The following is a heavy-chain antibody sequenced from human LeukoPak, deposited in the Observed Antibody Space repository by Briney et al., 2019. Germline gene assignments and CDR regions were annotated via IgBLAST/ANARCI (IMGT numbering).Heavy chain of an antibody. V-gene: IGHV1-18*01. J-gene: IGHJ4*02. CDR1: GYTFTSYG. CDR3: ARPATPYYDFWSGRRGTLDY. CDR2: ISAYNGNT. Sequence: RASVKVSCKASGYTFTSYGISWVRQAPGQGLEWMGWISAYNGNTNYAQKLQGRVTMTTDTSTSTAYMELRSLRSDDTAVYYCARPATPYYDFWSGRRGTLDYWGQGTLVTVSS. D-gene: IGHD3-3*01.